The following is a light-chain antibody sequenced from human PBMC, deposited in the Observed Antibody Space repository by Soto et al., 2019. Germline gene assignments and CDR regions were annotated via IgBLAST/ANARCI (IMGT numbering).Light chain of an antibody. V-gene: IGLV1-47*01. CDR3: AAWDDSLSVVV. CDR1: SSNIGSNY. Sequence: QSVLTQPPSASGTPGQRVTISCSGSSSNIGSNYVYWYQQLPGTDPKLLIYRNNQRPSGVPDRFSGSKSGTSASLAISGLRSEDEADYYCAAWDDSLSVVVFGGGTQLTVL. CDR2: RNN. J-gene: IGLJ2*01.